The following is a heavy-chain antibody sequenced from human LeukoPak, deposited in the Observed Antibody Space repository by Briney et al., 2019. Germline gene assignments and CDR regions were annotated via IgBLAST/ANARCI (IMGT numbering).Heavy chain of an antibody. CDR1: GFTFSDYY. Sequence: GGSLRLSCAASGFTFSDYYMSWIRQAPGNGPEWVSYISSSGGTIYYADSVKGRFTISRDNAKNSLYLQMNSLRAEDTAVYYCARDQAHINNYDPTYYYYGMDVWGQGTTVTVSS. D-gene: IGHD3-22*01. J-gene: IGHJ6*02. CDR3: ARDQAHINNYDPTYYYYGMDV. V-gene: IGHV3-11*01. CDR2: ISSSGGTI.